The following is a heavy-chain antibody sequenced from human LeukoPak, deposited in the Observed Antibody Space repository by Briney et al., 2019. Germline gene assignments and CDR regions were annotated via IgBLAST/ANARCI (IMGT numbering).Heavy chain of an antibody. Sequence: SETLSLTCTVSGGSISSYYWSWIRQPPGKGLEWIGYIYYSGSTNYNPSLKSRVTISVDTSKNQFSLKLSSVTAADTAVYYCARGRSSGSYEFDYWGQGTLVTVSS. D-gene: IGHD1-26*01. CDR2: IYYSGST. CDR1: GGSISSYY. V-gene: IGHV4-59*01. CDR3: ARGRSSGSYEFDY. J-gene: IGHJ4*02.